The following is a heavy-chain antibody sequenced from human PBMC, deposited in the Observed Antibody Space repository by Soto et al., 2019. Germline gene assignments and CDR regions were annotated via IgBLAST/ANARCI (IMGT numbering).Heavy chain of an antibody. D-gene: IGHD3-3*01. J-gene: IGHJ4*02. Sequence: EVQLLESGGGLVQPEGSLRLSCAASGFTFSSHAMSWVRQAPGKGLEWVSAISYSGSNTYYTDSVKGRFTISRDNSKNTLYLKMNSLRVEDTAIYYCAKRFTLFGEVKLSPDFDYWGQGTLVTVSS. CDR3: AKRFTLFGEVKLSPDFDY. CDR2: ISYSGSNT. CDR1: GFTFSSHA. V-gene: IGHV3-23*01.